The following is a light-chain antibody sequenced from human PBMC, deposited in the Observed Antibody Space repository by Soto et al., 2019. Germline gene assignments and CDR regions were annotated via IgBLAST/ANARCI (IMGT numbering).Light chain of an antibody. Sequence: QSAMTQPRSVSGSPRQSVTISCTGTSSDVGGYDYVSWYQQHPGKAPKLILYDVNQRPSGVPDRFSGSKSGNAASLTISGLQSEDEADYYCCSFSGTNTLYVFGTGTKLTVL. CDR2: DVN. CDR1: SSDVGGYDY. V-gene: IGLV2-11*01. CDR3: CSFSGTNTLYV. J-gene: IGLJ1*01.